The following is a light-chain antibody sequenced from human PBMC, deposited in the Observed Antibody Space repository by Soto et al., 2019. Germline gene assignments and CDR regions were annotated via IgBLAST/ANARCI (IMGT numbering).Light chain of an antibody. CDR2: GAS. Sequence: EIVMTQSPATLSVSPGERATLSCWASQSVINNLAWYQQKPGQAPRLLIYGASNRATGIPDRFSGSGSGTDFTLTISRLEPEDFAVYYCQQYGSSGTFGQGTKVEIK. CDR3: QQYGSSGT. J-gene: IGKJ1*01. CDR1: QSVINN. V-gene: IGKV3-20*01.